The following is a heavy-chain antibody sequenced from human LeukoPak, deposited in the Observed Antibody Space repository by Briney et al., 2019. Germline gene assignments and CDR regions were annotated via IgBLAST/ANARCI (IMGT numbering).Heavy chain of an antibody. Sequence: PSETLSLTCTVSGGSISSGDYYWSWIRQPPGKGLEWIGYIYHSGSTYYNPSLKSRVTISVDRSKNQFSLKLSSVTAADTAVYYCAREGSKTESGAFDIWGQGTMVTVSS. CDR3: AREGSKTESGAFDI. CDR2: IYHSGST. D-gene: IGHD1-14*01. V-gene: IGHV4-30-2*01. J-gene: IGHJ3*02. CDR1: GGSISSGDYY.